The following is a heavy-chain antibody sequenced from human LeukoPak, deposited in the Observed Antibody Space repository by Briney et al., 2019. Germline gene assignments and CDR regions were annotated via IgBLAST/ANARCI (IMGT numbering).Heavy chain of an antibody. CDR3: ASATMGTSYCDSSAYYFQH. CDR1: GGSISSYY. Sequence: KPSETLSLTCTVSGGSISSYYWSWIRQPPGKGLEWIGYIYYSGSTNYNPSLKSRVTISVDTSKNQFSLKLSSVTAADTAVYYCASATMGTSYCDSSAYYFQHWGQGTLVTVSS. CDR2: IYYSGST. J-gene: IGHJ1*01. D-gene: IGHD3-22*01. V-gene: IGHV4-59*08.